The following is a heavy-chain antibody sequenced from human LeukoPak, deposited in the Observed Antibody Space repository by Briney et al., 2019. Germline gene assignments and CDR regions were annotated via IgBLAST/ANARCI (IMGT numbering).Heavy chain of an antibody. D-gene: IGHD4-17*01. Sequence: GGSLRLSCAASGFSFTTYSMNWVRQAPGNGLEWVSYISTRSTTIYYADSVKGRFTISRDNAKNSLYLQMSSLRDEDTAVYYCARDRGYGDSVYWYFDLWGRGTLVTVSS. CDR1: GFSFTTYS. J-gene: IGHJ2*01. CDR3: ARDRGYGDSVYWYFDL. CDR2: ISTRSTTI. V-gene: IGHV3-48*02.